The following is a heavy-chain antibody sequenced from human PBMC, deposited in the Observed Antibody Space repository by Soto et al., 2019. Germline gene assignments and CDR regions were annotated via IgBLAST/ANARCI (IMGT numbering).Heavy chain of an antibody. V-gene: IGHV4-39*01. CDR1: GGSISSSSYY. CDR2: IYYSGST. Sequence: SETLCLTCTVSGGSISSSSYYWGWIRQPPGKGLECIGSIYYSGSTYYNPSLKSRVTISVDTSKNQFSLKLSSVTAADTAVYFCARPFSGSGSYPQLGYYGLDVWGQGTTVTVYS. D-gene: IGHD3-10*01. J-gene: IGHJ6*02. CDR3: ARPFSGSGSYPQLGYYGLDV.